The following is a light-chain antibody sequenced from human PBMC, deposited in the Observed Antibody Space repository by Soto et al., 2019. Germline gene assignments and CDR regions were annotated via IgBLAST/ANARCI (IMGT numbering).Light chain of an antibody. CDR1: SSDVGGYNY. CDR3: SSYTSSSTSVV. CDR2: DVS. Sequence: QSALTQPASVSGSPGQSITISCTGTSSDVGGYNYVSWYQQYPGKAPKLMIYDVSKRPSGVSNRFSGSKSGNTASLTISGVQADDEADYYCSSYTSSSTSVVFGGGTKLTVL. J-gene: IGLJ2*01. V-gene: IGLV2-14*01.